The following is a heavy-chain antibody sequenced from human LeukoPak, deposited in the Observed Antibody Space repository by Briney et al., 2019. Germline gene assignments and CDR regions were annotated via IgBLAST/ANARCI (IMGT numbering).Heavy chain of an antibody. CDR3: ARVPREIASI. J-gene: IGHJ3*02. CDR1: GYTFTSHG. CDR2: MNPASGNT. D-gene: IGHD3-16*02. Sequence: ASVKVSCKASGYTFTSHGINWVRQATGQGLEWMGYMNPASGNTGYAQKFQGRVTMTTDTSISTAYMELSSLRSEDTAVYYCARVPREIASIWGQGTMVTVSS. V-gene: IGHV1-8*01.